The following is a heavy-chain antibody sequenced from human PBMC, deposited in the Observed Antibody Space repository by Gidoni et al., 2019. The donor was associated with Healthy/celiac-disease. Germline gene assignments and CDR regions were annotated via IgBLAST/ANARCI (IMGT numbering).Heavy chain of an antibody. CDR3: ARRRFGKLAHAFDI. Sequence: LVQSGAEGKKPGESLKIPCKGAGYSCTSYWIGWVRQMPGKGLEWMGIIYPVDSDTRYSPSFQGQVTISADKSISTAYLQWSSLKASDTAMYYCARRRFGKLAHAFDIWGQGTMVTVSS. D-gene: IGHD3-10*01. CDR1: GYSCTSYW. V-gene: IGHV5-51*03. J-gene: IGHJ3*02. CDR2: IYPVDSDT.